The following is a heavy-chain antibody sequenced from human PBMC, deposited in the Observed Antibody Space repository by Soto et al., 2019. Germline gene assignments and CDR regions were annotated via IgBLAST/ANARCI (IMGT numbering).Heavy chain of an antibody. CDR1: GGSISSGDYY. CDR3: ARSNDSSGYYPPNFDY. D-gene: IGHD3-22*01. Sequence: QVQLQESGPGLVKPSQTLSLTCTVSGGSISSGDYYWSWIRQPPGKGLEWIGYIYYSGSTYYNPSLKSRVTISVDTSKNQFSLKLSSVTAADTAVYYCARSNDSSGYYPPNFDYWGQGTLVTVSS. V-gene: IGHV4-30-4*01. CDR2: IYYSGST. J-gene: IGHJ4*02.